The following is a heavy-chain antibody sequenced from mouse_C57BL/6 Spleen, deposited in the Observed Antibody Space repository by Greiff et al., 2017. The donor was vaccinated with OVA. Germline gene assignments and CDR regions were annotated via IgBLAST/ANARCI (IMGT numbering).Heavy chain of an antibody. CDR2: IYPSDSET. Sequence: QVQLQQPGAELVRPGSSVKLSCKASGYTFTSYWMDWVKQRPGQGLEWIGNIYPSDSETHYNQKFKDKATLTVAKSSSTAYMQLSSLTSEDSAVYYGAREAFYYGTFYYAMDYWGQGTSVTVSS. CDR1: GYTFTSYW. D-gene: IGHD2-1*01. J-gene: IGHJ4*01. V-gene: IGHV1-61*01. CDR3: AREAFYYGTFYYAMDY.